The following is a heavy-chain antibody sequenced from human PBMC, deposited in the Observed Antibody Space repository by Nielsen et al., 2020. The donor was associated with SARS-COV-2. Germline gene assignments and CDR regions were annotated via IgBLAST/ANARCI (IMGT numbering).Heavy chain of an antibody. J-gene: IGHJ6*02. Sequence: GESLKISCAASGFTFSDTYMTWIRQPPGKGLEWVSYITSSGDNVYYADSVKGRFTVSRDNAKNSLYLQMNSLRAEDTALYYCAKDMGITIFGVVIGGMDVWGQGTTVTVSS. CDR3: AKDMGITIFGVVIGGMDV. CDR2: ITSSGDNV. V-gene: IGHV3-11*01. CDR1: GFTFSDTY. D-gene: IGHD3-3*01.